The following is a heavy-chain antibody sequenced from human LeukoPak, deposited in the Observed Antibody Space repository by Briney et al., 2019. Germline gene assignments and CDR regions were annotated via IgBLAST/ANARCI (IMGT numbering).Heavy chain of an antibody. D-gene: IGHD6-13*01. Sequence: SSETLSLTCTGSGGSISSYYWSWIRQPPGKGLEWIGYIYYSGSTNYNPSLKSRVTISVDTSRNQFSLKLNSVTAADTAVYYCARGESSPPSFYYSYMDVWGKGTTVTVSS. CDR1: GGSISSYY. V-gene: IGHV4-59*01. CDR3: ARGESSPPSFYYSYMDV. J-gene: IGHJ6*03. CDR2: IYYSGST.